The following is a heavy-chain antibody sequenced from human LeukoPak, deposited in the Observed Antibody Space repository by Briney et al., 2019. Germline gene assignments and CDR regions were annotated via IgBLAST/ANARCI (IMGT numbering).Heavy chain of an antibody. CDR2: IKQDGSEK. J-gene: IGHJ6*03. D-gene: IGHD3-3*01. CDR1: GFTFSNYW. Sequence: GGSLRLSCAASGFTFSNYWMTWVRQAPGKVLEWVADIKQDGSEKLYVNSVRGRFTISRDNAKMSLFLQMNSLRAEDTAVYYCARDNGVVHGVYYMDVWGKGTTVTVS. CDR3: ARDNGVVHGVYYMDV. V-gene: IGHV3-7*01.